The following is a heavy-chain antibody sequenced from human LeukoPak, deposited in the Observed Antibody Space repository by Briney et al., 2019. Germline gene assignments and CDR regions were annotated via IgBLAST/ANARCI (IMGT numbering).Heavy chain of an antibody. CDR1: GFTFSSYG. V-gene: IGHV3-30*02. J-gene: IGHJ4*02. CDR3: ATYLGGVAYYFDY. CDR2: IQYDGSNK. Sequence: GGSLRLSCAASGFTFSSYGMHWVRQAPGKGLEWVAFIQYDGSNKYSADSVKSRITISRDNYKNTLYLQMNSLRAEDTAVYYCATYLGGVAYYFDYWGQGTLVTVSS. D-gene: IGHD2-8*02.